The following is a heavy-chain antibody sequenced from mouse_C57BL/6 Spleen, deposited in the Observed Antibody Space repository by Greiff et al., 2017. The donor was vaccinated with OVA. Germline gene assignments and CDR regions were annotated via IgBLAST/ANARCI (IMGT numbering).Heavy chain of an antibody. Sequence: VQGVESGAELVKPGASVKISCKASGYAFSSYWMNWVKQRPGKGLEWIGQIYPGDGDTNYNGKFKGKATLTADKSSSTAYMQLSSLTSEDSAVYFCASRYSNYFDYWGQGTTLTVSS. CDR3: ASRYSNYFDY. CDR1: GYAFSSYW. D-gene: IGHD2-5*01. CDR2: IYPGDGDT. V-gene: IGHV1-80*01. J-gene: IGHJ2*01.